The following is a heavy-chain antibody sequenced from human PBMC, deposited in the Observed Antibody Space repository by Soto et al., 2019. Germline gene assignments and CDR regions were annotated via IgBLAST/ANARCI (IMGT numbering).Heavy chain of an antibody. Sequence: QVQLVESGGGVVQPGRSLRLSCAASGFTFSSYAMHWVRQAPGKGLEWVAVISYDGSNKYYAASVKGRFTISRDNSKNTLYLQMTSLRAEDTAVYYCARVVGPLDYWGQGTLVTVSS. CDR1: GFTFSSYA. D-gene: IGHD2-21*01. CDR2: ISYDGSNK. CDR3: ARVVGPLDY. J-gene: IGHJ4*02. V-gene: IGHV3-30-3*01.